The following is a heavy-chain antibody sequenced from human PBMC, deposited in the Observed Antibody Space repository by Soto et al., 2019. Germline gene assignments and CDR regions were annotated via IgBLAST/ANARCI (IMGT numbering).Heavy chain of an antibody. CDR2: IYYSGST. CDR3: ARRVPAADLYAMDV. Sequence: PSETLSLTCTVSGGSISSYYWSWIRQPPGKGLEWIGYIYYSGSTNYNPSLKSRVTISVDTSKNQFSLKLSSVTAADTAVYYCARRVPAADLYAMDVWGQGTTVTVSS. V-gene: IGHV4-59*08. CDR1: GGSISSYY. D-gene: IGHD2-2*01. J-gene: IGHJ6*02.